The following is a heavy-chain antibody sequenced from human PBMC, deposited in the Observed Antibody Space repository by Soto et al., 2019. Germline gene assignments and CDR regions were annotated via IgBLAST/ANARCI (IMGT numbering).Heavy chain of an antibody. D-gene: IGHD2-8*01. Sequence: ASVKVSCKASGGTFSSYAMSWVRQAPGQGLEWMGGISGYNGDTKYAQKFQGRVTMTVDTSTTTAYMELRSLTSDDRAVYYCAKNGQPPYYYYGMDVWGQGTTVTVSS. J-gene: IGHJ6*02. CDR1: GGTFSSYA. CDR2: ISGYNGDT. CDR3: AKNGQPPYYYYGMDV. V-gene: IGHV1-18*01.